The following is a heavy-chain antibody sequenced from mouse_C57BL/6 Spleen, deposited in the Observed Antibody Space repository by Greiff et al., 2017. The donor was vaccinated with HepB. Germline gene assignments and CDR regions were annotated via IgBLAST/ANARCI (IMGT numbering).Heavy chain of an antibody. Sequence: EVKLVESGGGLVQPGGSMKLSCVASGFTFSNYWMNWVRQSPEKGLEWVAQIRLKSDNYATHYAESVKGRFTISRDDSKSSVYLQMNNLRAEDTGIYYCTVGDDDRNYVDYWGQGTTLTVSS. J-gene: IGHJ2*01. D-gene: IGHD2-4*01. V-gene: IGHV6-3*01. CDR1: GFTFSNYW. CDR2: IRLKSDNYAT. CDR3: TVGDDDRNYVDY.